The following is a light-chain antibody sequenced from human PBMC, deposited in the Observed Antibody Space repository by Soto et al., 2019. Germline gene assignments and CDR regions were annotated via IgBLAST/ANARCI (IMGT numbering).Light chain of an antibody. Sequence: DIQMTQSPSSLSASVGDRVTITCRASQSISSYLNWYQQKPGKAPKLLIYAASSLQSGVPSRFSGSGSGTDFTLTISSLQPEDFATYYCQQYSSYSPETFGQGTKVEIK. CDR1: QSISSY. V-gene: IGKV1-39*01. J-gene: IGKJ1*01. CDR3: QQYSSYSPET. CDR2: AAS.